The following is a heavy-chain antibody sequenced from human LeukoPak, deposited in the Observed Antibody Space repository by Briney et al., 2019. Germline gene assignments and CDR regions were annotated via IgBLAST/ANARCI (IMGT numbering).Heavy chain of an antibody. J-gene: IGHJ4*02. Sequence: ASVKVSCKASGYTFTGYYMHWVRQAPGQGLEWMGWINPNSGGTNYAQKFQGRVTMTRDTSISTAYMELSRLRSDDTAVYYCARGRDHCSSTSCYLGYWGQGTLVTVSS. V-gene: IGHV1-2*02. CDR1: GYTFTGYY. D-gene: IGHD2-2*01. CDR2: INPNSGGT. CDR3: ARGRDHCSSTSCYLGY.